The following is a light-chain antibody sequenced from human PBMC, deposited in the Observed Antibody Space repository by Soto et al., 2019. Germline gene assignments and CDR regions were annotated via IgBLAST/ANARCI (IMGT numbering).Light chain of an antibody. V-gene: IGKV1-39*01. CDR2: DAS. CDR1: QSITTY. CDR3: QQSRA. Sequence: DIQMTQSPSSLSASVGDRVTITCRASQSITTYLNWYQQKPGKAPKLLIYDASSLESGVPSRFSGNGSGTDFTLTISSLQPEDFATYYCQQSRAFGQGTKVEIK. J-gene: IGKJ1*01.